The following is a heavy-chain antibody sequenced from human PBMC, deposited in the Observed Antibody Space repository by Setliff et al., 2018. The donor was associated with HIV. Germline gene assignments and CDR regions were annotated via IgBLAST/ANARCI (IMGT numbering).Heavy chain of an antibody. J-gene: IGHJ4*02. V-gene: IGHV3-23*01. D-gene: IGHD3-3*01. CDR3: AKPRRYNTYYFDH. CDR1: GFTFSSYG. CDR2: ISGSGGST. Sequence: GGSLRLSCAASGFTFSSYGMHWVRQAPGKGLEWVSAISGSGGSTYYADSVEGRFTISRDNSKSTLYLQMNSLKTEDTAVYYCAKPRRYNTYYFDHWGQGTLVTVSS.